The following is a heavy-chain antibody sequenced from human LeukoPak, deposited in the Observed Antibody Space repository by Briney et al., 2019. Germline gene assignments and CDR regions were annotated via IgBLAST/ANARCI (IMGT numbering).Heavy chain of an antibody. CDR2: ISGSGGYT. J-gene: IGHJ4*02. V-gene: IGHV3-23*01. CDR3: ATEDSSDYYSSDF. Sequence: GGSLRLSCAASGFTFSSYAMSWVRQAPGKGLEWVSAISGSGGYTCYADSVKGRFTISRDNSKNTLYLHMNSLRAEDTAVYYCATEDSSDYYSSDFWGQGALVTVSS. D-gene: IGHD3-22*01. CDR1: GFTFSSYA.